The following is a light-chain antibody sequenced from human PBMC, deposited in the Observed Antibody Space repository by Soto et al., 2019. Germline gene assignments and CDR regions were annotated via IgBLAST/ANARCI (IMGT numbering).Light chain of an antibody. CDR3: QHYYTTHPLT. CDR2: CAS. J-gene: IGKJ4*01. CDR1: QSVLYSSNNKNY. Sequence: DIVMTQSPDSLALSLGERATINCKSSQSVLYSSNNKNYLAWYQQKPGQPPKLLIYCASTRESGVPDRFSGSGSWTDFTLTISSLQAEDVALYYCQHYYTTHPLTFGGGTKVEIK. V-gene: IGKV4-1*01.